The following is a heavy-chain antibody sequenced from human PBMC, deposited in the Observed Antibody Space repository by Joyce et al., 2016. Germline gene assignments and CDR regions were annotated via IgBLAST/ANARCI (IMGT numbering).Heavy chain of an antibody. V-gene: IGHV3-30*18. J-gene: IGHJ4*02. Sequence: VQLVESGGGVVQPGTSLRLSCAASGLTLSNYGVDWVRQAPGKVLEWVAVISYDGIYKYYADCVKGRFTISRDNSKNTVFLEMNSLRTEDTAVYYCAKILTATYSSGWFLDYWGQGTLVTVSS. CDR1: GLTLSNYG. D-gene: IGHD6-25*01. CDR2: ISYDGIYK. CDR3: AKILTATYSSGWFLDY.